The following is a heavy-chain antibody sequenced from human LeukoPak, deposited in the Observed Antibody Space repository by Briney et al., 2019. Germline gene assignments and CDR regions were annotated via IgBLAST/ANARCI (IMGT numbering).Heavy chain of an antibody. D-gene: IGHD1-26*01. J-gene: IGHJ4*02. V-gene: IGHV4-4*07. CDR2: MYISGST. CDR1: GVSTTNYY. Sequence: PSETLSLTCTVSGVSTTNYYWAWIRQPAGKGLEWIGRMYISGSTNYNPSLKSRVSISIDKTKNQFSLKLTSVTAADTAVYYCARDYLVGAPLDSWGQGTLVTVSS. CDR3: ARDYLVGAPLDS.